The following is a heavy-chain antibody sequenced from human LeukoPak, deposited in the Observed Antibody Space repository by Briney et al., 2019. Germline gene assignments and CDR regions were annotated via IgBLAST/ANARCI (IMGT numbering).Heavy chain of an antibody. V-gene: IGHV3-7*02. Sequence: GGSLRLSCAASGFTFSSYWMSWVRQAPGKGLEWVANIKQDGSEKYYVDSVKGRFTISRDNAKNSLYLQMNSLRAEDTAVYYCARQNATAMAFDAFDIWGQGTMVTVSS. CDR3: ARQNATAMAFDAFDI. CDR1: GFTFSSYW. J-gene: IGHJ3*02. CDR2: IKQDGSEK. D-gene: IGHD5-18*01.